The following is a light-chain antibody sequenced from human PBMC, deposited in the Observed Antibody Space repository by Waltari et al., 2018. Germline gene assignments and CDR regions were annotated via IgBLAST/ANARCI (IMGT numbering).Light chain of an antibody. J-gene: IGKJ1*01. CDR3: QQYDGSPPTWT. CDR1: QSVSGIY. CDR2: GVS. Sequence: ESVLTQSPGTLSLSPGERATLSCRASQSVSGIYLAWYQQKPGQAPRLLIYGVSTRATCIPDRFSGSGSGTDFTLTISRLEPEDFAVYYCQQYDGSPPTWTFGQGTTVEVK. V-gene: IGKV3-20*01.